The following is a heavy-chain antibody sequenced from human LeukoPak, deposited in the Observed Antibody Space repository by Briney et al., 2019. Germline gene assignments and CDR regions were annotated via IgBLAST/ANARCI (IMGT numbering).Heavy chain of an antibody. D-gene: IGHD3-10*01. J-gene: IGHJ4*02. Sequence: GGSLRLSCAASGFTFSDYTMNWVRQAPGKGLEWISSITGGDICIYYADSVKGRFTISRDNAKNSLYVQMNSLRAEDMAVYYCARDAPGGSGASDYWGQGTLVTVSS. CDR1: GFTFSDYT. CDR3: ARDAPGGSGASDY. CDR2: ITGGDICI. V-gene: IGHV3-21*01.